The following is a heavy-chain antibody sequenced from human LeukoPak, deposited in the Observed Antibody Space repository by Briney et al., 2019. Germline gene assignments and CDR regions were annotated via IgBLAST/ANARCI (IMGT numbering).Heavy chain of an antibody. CDR3: ARQGSSGHWFDP. CDR1: GYTFTGYY. CDR2: INPNSGGT. Sequence: GASVKVSCRASGYTFTGYYMHWVRQAPGQGLEWMGWINPNSGGTNYAQKFQGRVTMTRDTSISTACMELSRLRSDDTAVYYCARQGSSGHWFDPWGQGTLVTVSS. J-gene: IGHJ5*02. V-gene: IGHV1-2*02. D-gene: IGHD6-6*01.